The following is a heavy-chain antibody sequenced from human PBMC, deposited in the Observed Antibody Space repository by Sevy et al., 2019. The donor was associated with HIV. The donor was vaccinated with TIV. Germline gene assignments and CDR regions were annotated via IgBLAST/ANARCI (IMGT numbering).Heavy chain of an antibody. D-gene: IGHD6-13*01. J-gene: IGHJ4*02. CDR3: VRAIGAAGSY. CDR2: IKEDGSVK. CDR1: RFTFSSYW. Sequence: GGSLRLSCEASRFTFSSYWMSWVRQAPGKGLEWVANIKEDGSVKYYLESVKGRFTISRDNAKNSVYLQMNSLRAEDAALYYCVRAIGAAGSYWGLGTLVTVSS. V-gene: IGHV3-7*01.